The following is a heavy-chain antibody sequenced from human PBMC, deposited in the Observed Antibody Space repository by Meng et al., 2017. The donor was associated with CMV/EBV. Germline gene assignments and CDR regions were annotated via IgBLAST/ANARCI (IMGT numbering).Heavy chain of an antibody. CDR2: ISSSGSTI. CDR1: GFTFSDYY. Sequence: GESLKISCAASGFTFSDYYMSWIRQAPGKGLEWVSYISSSGSTIYYADSVKGRFTISRDNAKNSLYLQMNSLRAEDTAVYYYASAYGFWSGYRYYFDYWGQGTLVTVSS. D-gene: IGHD3-3*01. V-gene: IGHV3-11*04. J-gene: IGHJ4*02. CDR3: ASAYGFWSGYRYYFDY.